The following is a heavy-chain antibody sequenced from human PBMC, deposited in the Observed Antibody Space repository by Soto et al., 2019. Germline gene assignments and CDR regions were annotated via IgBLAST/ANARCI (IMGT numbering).Heavy chain of an antibody. CDR3: ASVLVLKYNTGRRGDYFDT. Sequence: ASVKVSCKASGYTFTSYCIHWVRQAPRQGLEWMGWINPNSGGTNYAQKFQGRVTMTTDTSTSTAYMELSRLRSDDTAVYYCASVLVLKYNTGRRGDYFDTGGKATMVTV. CDR2: INPNSGGT. CDR1: GYTFTSYC. J-gene: IGHJ3*02. V-gene: IGHV1-2*02. D-gene: IGHD6-19*01.